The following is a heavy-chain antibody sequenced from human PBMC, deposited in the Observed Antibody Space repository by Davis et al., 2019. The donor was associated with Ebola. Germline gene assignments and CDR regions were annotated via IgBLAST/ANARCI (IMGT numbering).Heavy chain of an antibody. CDR2: IKQDGSEK. CDR3: ARESSREGWFDP. CDR1: GFTFSSYW. Sequence: LSLTCAASGFTFSSYWMSWVRQAPGKGLEWVANIKQDGSEKYYVDSVKGRFTISRDNAKNSLYLQMNSLRAEDTAVYYCARESSREGWFDPWGQGTLVTVSS. J-gene: IGHJ5*02. V-gene: IGHV3-7*01. D-gene: IGHD6-13*01.